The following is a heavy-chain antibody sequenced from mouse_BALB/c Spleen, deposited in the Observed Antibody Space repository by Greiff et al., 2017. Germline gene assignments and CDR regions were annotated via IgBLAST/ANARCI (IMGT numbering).Heavy chain of an antibody. Sequence: VKLEESGPGLVAPSQSLSITCTVSGFSLTSYGVHWVRQPPGKGLEWLGVIWAGGSTNYNSALMSRLSISKDNSKSQVFLKMNSLQTDDTAMYYCARGFYYGYVDAMDYWGQGTSVTVSS. D-gene: IGHD1-2*01. CDR3: ARGFYYGYVDAMDY. CDR2: IWAGGST. V-gene: IGHV2-9*02. CDR1: GFSLTSYG. J-gene: IGHJ4*01.